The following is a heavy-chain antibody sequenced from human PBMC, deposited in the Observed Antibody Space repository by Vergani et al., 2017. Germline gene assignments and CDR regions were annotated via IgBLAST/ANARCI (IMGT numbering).Heavy chain of an antibody. J-gene: IGHJ4*02. V-gene: IGHV3-48*04. CDR1: GFTFSSYS. Sequence: EVQLVESGGGLVQPGGSLRLSCAASGFTFSSYSMNWVRQAPGKGLEWVSYISSSGSTIYYAESVKGRFTISRDNAKNSLYLQMNSLRAEDTAVYYCATGLGSGYDRGIDYWGQGTLVTVSS. D-gene: IGHD5-12*01. CDR2: ISSSGSTI. CDR3: ATGLGSGYDRGIDY.